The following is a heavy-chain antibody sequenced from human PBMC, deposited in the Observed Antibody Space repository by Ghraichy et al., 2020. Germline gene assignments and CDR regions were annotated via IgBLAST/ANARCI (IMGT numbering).Heavy chain of an antibody. CDR3: ARDLDFWSGYDAFDI. CDR2: IKSDGSST. CDR1: GFTFSNYW. V-gene: IGHV3-74*01. J-gene: IGHJ3*02. D-gene: IGHD3-3*01. Sequence: GGSLRLSCAASGFTFSNYWMHWVRQAPGKGLVWVSRIKSDGSSTSYADSVKGRFTISRDNAKSTLTLQMNSLRAEDTAMYYCARDLDFWSGYDAFDIWGQGTMVTVSS.